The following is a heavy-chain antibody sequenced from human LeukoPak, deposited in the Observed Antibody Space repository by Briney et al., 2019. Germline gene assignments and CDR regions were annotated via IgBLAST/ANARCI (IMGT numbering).Heavy chain of an antibody. CDR3: AHNSISGYYYVAPFDY. J-gene: IGHJ4*02. CDR2: IYWNDDK. V-gene: IGHV2-5*01. CDR1: GFSLSTSGVG. D-gene: IGHD3-22*01. Sequence: SGPTLVNPTQTLTLTCTFSGFSLSTSGVGVGWIRQPPGKALEWLALIYWNDDKSYSPSLKSRLTITKDTSKNQVVLTMTNMDPVDTATYYCAHNSISGYYYVAPFDYWGQGTLVTVSS.